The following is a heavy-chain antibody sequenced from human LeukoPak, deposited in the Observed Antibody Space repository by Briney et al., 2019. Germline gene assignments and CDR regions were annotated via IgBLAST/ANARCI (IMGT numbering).Heavy chain of an antibody. CDR1: GFTFSKYW. V-gene: IGHV3-74*01. Sequence: PGGSLRLSCAASGFTFSKYWMLWVRHAPGKGLVSVSRINTGGTVTTYADSVKGRFTVSRDNADNTMFLQMNSVRDEDTAVYYCATKQWLAPPPDSWGQGTPVTVSS. CDR2: INTGGTVT. J-gene: IGHJ4*02. D-gene: IGHD6-19*01. CDR3: ATKQWLAPPPDS.